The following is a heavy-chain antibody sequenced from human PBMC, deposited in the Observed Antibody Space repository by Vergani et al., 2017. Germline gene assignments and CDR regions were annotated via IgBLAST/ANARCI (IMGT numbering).Heavy chain of an antibody. CDR1: GFTFSSYW. D-gene: IGHD3-10*01. CDR2: INSDGSST. J-gene: IGHJ3*02. V-gene: IGHV3-74*01. CDR3: ARAQIYYYGSGSSAFDI. Sequence: EVQLVESGGGLVQPGGSLRLSCAASGFTFSSYWMHWVRQAPGKGLVWVSRINSDGSSTSYADSVKGRFTISRDIAKNTLYLKMNSLRAEDTAVYYCARAQIYYYGSGSSAFDIWGQGTMVTVSS.